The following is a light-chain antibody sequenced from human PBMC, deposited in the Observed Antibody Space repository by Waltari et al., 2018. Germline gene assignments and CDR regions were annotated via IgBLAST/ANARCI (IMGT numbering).Light chain of an antibody. CDR1: SFNIGNNY. CDR2: GNN. V-gene: IGLV1-47*01. Sequence: QSVLTQPPSASGTPGQRVTISCSGSSFNIGNNYVYWYQQFHETAPKLLIYGNNQRPSGVPDRFSDSKSGTSASLAISGLRSDDEADYFCAAWDDSLSGWLFGGGTKLTVL. CDR3: AAWDDSLSGWL. J-gene: IGLJ3*02.